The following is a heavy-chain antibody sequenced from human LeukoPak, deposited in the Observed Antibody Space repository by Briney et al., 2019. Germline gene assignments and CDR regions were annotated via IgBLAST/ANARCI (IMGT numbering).Heavy chain of an antibody. Sequence: GGSLRLSCAASGFTFSAYAIHWVRQAPGKGLEWVAAISYDGSNRYYGVSVRGRFTISRDNSKNTGYLQMDSLRPDDTAVYYCARDQNSANYQLDFRGLGTLVTVSS. CDR1: GFTFSAYA. D-gene: IGHD1-26*01. V-gene: IGHV3-30*01. CDR3: ARDQNSANYQLDF. CDR2: ISYDGSNR. J-gene: IGHJ4*02.